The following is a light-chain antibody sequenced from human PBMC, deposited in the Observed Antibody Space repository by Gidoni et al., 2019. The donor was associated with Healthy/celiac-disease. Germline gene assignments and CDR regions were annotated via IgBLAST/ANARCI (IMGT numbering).Light chain of an antibody. J-gene: IGLJ2*01. CDR3: CSYAGSYTFVV. CDR1: SSDVGGYNY. V-gene: IGLV2-11*01. Sequence: QSALTQPRSVSGSPGQSVTISCTGTSSDVGGYNYVSWYQQPPSKAPKLRIYDVSKRPSGVPDRCSGSKSGNTASLTISGLQAEDEADYYCCSYAGSYTFVVFGGGTKLTVL. CDR2: DVS.